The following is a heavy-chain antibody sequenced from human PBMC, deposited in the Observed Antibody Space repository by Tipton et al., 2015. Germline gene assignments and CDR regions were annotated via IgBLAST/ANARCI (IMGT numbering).Heavy chain of an antibody. CDR1: GGSVSSNTAA. CDR3: ARGAPHSTWT. J-gene: IGHJ5*02. D-gene: IGHD6-13*01. V-gene: IGHV6-1*01. Sequence: GLVKPSQTLSLTCAISGGSVSSNTAAWHWNRQSPSRGLEWLRKTYYRSNCNNDYAESVKSRITITPDTSKNQFTLQLNSVTPDDTAMYYCARGAPHSTWTWGQGTLVTASS. CDR2: TYYRSNCNN.